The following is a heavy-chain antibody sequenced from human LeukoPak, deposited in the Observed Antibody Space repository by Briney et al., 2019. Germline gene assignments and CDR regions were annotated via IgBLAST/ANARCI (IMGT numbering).Heavy chain of an antibody. Sequence: AGGSLRLSCVGSGFTFSNCAMSWVRQAPGKGLEWVSSISSSSSYIYYADSVKGRFTISRDNAKNSLYLQMNSLRAEDTAVYYCARGRSIPSDAFDIWGQGTMVTVSS. V-gene: IGHV3-21*01. J-gene: IGHJ3*02. D-gene: IGHD2-21*01. CDR3: ARGRSIPSDAFDI. CDR2: ISSSSSYI. CDR1: GFTFSNCA.